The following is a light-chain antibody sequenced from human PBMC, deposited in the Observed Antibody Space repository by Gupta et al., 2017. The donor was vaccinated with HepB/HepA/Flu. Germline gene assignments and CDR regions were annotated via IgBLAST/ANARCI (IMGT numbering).Light chain of an antibody. Sequence: QSALTQPPSVSGSPGQPVTISCPATSSDVVSYNRVSWYRQPPGTAPKLMIYEVSNRPSGVPDRVSGSKSGNTASLTISWLQAEDEADYYCSSYTSSSTSYVFGTGTKVTVL. V-gene: IGLV2-18*02. CDR3: SSYTSSSTSYV. CDR1: SSDVVSYNR. CDR2: EVS. J-gene: IGLJ1*01.